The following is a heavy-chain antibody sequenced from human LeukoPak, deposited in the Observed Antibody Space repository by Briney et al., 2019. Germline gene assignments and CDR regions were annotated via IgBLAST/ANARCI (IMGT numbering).Heavy chain of an antibody. J-gene: IGHJ4*02. CDR2: MDIDGSEK. CDR3: ARDPVEWELLLDY. CDR1: GFTFSQYW. D-gene: IGHD1-26*01. V-gene: IGHV3-7*01. Sequence: GGSLRPSCAASGFTFSQYWMSWVRQAPGKGLEWVANMDIDGSEKYYADSVKGRFSISRDNARNSVYLQMASLRVEDTAVYYCARDPVEWELLLDYWGQGTLVTVSS.